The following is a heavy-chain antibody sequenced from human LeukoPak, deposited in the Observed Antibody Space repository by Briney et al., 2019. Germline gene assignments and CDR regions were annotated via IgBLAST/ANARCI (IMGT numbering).Heavy chain of an antibody. V-gene: IGHV3-23*01. D-gene: IGHD3-16*01. CDR3: AKIWSPGRHKKGLDAFEI. CDR1: GFTFSSYA. CDR2: ISGSGGST. Sequence: GGSLRLSCAASGFTFSSYAMSWVRQAPGKGLEWASAISGSGGSTYYADSVKGRFTISRDNSKNTLYLQMNSLRAEDTAVYYCAKIWSPGRHKKGLDAFEIWGQGTMVTVSS. J-gene: IGHJ3*02.